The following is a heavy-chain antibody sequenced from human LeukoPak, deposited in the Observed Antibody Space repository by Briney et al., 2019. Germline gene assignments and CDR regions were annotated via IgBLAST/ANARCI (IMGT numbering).Heavy chain of an antibody. V-gene: IGHV1-18*01. J-gene: IGHJ4*02. CDR1: GYTFTSYG. D-gene: IGHD2-2*01. CDR2: ISAYNGNT. Sequence: GASVKVSCKASGYTFTSYGISWVRQAPGQGLEWMGWISAYNGNTNYAQKLQGRVTMTTDTSTSTAYKELRSLRSDDTAVYYCARADCSSTSCSNFDYWGQGTLVTVSS. CDR3: ARADCSSTSCSNFDY.